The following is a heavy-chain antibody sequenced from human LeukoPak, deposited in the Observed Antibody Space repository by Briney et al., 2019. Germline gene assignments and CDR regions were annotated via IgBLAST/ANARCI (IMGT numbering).Heavy chain of an antibody. CDR2: IIPMLAIG. CDR1: GGTFSNSA. CDR3: AKTYYYGSGSRHNWFDP. V-gene: IGHV1-69*04. D-gene: IGHD3-10*01. J-gene: IGHJ5*02. Sequence: GASVKVSCKASGGTFSNSAIGWVRQAPGQGLEWMGRIIPMLAIGNFARKFQGRLTITADKSTSTAYMELSSLRSEDTAVYYCAKTYYYGSGSRHNWFDPWGQGTLVTVSS.